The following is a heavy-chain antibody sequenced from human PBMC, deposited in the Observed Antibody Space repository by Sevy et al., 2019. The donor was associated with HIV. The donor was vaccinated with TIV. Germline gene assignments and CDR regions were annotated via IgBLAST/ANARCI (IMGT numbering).Heavy chain of an antibody. CDR1: GFRFNSYD. Sequence: GGSLRLSCAASGFRFNSYDMNWVRQAPGKGLGWVSSISSASGIIYYGDSVRGRFSISRDNARETLYLQMNSLRVEDTAVYYCASVFGNVLGNFYKYYYHLDVWGQWTAVTVSS. CDR3: ASVFGNVLGNFYKYYYHLDV. D-gene: IGHD3-16*01. V-gene: IGHV3-21*01. J-gene: IGHJ6*02. CDR2: ISSASGII.